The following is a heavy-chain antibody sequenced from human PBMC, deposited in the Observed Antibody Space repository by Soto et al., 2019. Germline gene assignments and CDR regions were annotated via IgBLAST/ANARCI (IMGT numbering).Heavy chain of an antibody. CDR3: ASFTSHLTTVQQGKGFNAFDI. D-gene: IGHD4-17*01. Sequence: SETLSLTCAVSGGSISSSNWWSWVRQPPGKGLEWIGEIYHSGSTNYNPSLKSRVTISVDKSKNQFSLKLSSVTAADTAVYYCASFTSHLTTVQQGKGFNAFDIWGQGTMVTVSS. CDR1: GGSISSSNW. CDR2: IYHSGST. J-gene: IGHJ3*02. V-gene: IGHV4-4*02.